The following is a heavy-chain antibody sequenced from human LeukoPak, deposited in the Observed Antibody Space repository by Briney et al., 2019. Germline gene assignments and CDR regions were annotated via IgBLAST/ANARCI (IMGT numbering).Heavy chain of an antibody. J-gene: IGHJ5*02. CDR1: GYTFTSYD. Sequence: ASVKVSCKASGYTFTSYDINWMRQATGQGNEWMGWMNPNSGNTGYAQKFQGRVTMTRNTSISTAYMELSSLRSEDTAVYYCARRTVAGTYNWFDPWGQGTLVTVSS. D-gene: IGHD6-19*01. V-gene: IGHV1-8*01. CDR3: ARRTVAGTYNWFDP. CDR2: MNPNSGNT.